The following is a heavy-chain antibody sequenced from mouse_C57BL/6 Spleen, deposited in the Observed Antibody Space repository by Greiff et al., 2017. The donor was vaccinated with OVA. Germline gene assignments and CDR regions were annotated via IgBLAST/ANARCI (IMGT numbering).Heavy chain of an antibody. CDR2: IDPETGGT. Sequence: QVQLKESGAELVRPGASVTLSCKASGYTFTDYEMHWVKQTPVHGLEWIGAIDPETGGTAYNQKFKGKAILTADKSSSTAYMELRSLTSEDSAVYYCTVNWDWFAYWGQGTLVTVSA. D-gene: IGHD4-1*02. V-gene: IGHV1-15*01. CDR1: GYTFTDYE. J-gene: IGHJ3*01. CDR3: TVNWDWFAY.